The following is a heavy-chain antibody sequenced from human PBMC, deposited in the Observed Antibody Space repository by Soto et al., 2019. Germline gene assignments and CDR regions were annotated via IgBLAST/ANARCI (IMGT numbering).Heavy chain of an antibody. CDR3: ARSIRGPRRFNGMDV. V-gene: IGHV2-70*13. CDR1: GFSLTSPGMC. Sequence: SGPTLVNPTATLTVTCTFSGFSLTSPGMCVSWIRQSPGKALEWLALIERDDDDKYYSTSLKTRLTISKDTCKNQVVLKMANMDPADTATYYCARSIRGPRRFNGMDVWGQGTTVTVSS. J-gene: IGHJ6*02. CDR2: IERDDDDK. D-gene: IGHD1-20*01.